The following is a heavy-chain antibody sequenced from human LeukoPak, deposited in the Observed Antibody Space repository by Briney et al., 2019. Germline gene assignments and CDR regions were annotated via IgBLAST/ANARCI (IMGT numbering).Heavy chain of an antibody. J-gene: IGHJ4*02. V-gene: IGHV1-24*01. D-gene: IGHD1-14*01. CDR1: GYTLTELS. CDR2: FDPEDGET. CDR3: ARDSEPAGYKAPEVFDY. Sequence: ASVKVSCKVSGYTLTELSMHWVRQAPGKGLEWMGGFDPEDGETIYAQKFQGRVTMTEDTSTDTAYMELSSLRSDDTAVYYCARDSEPAGYKAPEVFDYWGQGTLVTVSS.